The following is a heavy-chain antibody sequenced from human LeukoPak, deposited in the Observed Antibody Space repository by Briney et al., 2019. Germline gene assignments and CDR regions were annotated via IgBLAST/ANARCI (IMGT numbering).Heavy chain of an antibody. CDR3: ARADYEGNNWRDDAFDI. Sequence: ASVKVSCKASGYTFTSFDINWVRQATGQRLEWMGWMNPKSGSAGYARNFQGRVTLTRDTSISTAYMELSSLTSEDTAVYYCARADYEGNNWRDDAFDIWGQGTMVTVSS. CDR2: MNPKSGSA. J-gene: IGHJ3*02. V-gene: IGHV1-8*03. CDR1: GYTFTSFD. D-gene: IGHD1-1*01.